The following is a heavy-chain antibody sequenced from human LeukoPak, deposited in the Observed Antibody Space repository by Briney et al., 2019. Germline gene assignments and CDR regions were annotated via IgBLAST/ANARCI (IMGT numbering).Heavy chain of an antibody. V-gene: IGHV4-39*07. CDR3: ARTKGRAVGQTAFQY. CDR2: MGYGGRT. J-gene: IGHJ4*02. D-gene: IGHD1-26*01. CDR1: GASFSNDYH. Sequence: SETLSLTCTVSGASFSNDYHWGWIRQSPGTGLEWIGTMGYGGRTYFSPSLKSRVSLSIDMSRTYFSLILKSVSAADTAVYYCARTKGRAVGQTAFQYWGQGTLVTVSA.